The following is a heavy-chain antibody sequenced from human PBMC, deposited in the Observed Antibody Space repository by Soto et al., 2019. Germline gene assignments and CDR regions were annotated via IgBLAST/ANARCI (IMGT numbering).Heavy chain of an antibody. J-gene: IGHJ5*02. Sequence: QLQLQESGSGLVKPSQTLSLTCAVSGGSISSGGYSWSWIRQPPGKGLEWIGYIYHSGSTYYNPSLKSRXXXXXXXXXXXXXXXXXXXXXXXTAVYYXARVPSPWGQGTLVTVSS. CDR1: GGSISSGGYS. V-gene: IGHV4-30-2*01. CDR2: IYHSGST. D-gene: IGHD3-10*01. CDR3: ARVPSP.